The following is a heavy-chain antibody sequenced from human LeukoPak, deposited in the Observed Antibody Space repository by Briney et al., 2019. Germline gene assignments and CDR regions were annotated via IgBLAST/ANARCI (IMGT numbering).Heavy chain of an antibody. CDR2: IYHSGST. J-gene: IGHJ4*02. Sequence: PSETLFLTCAVSGYSISSGYYWGWIRQPPGKGLEWIGSIYHSGSTYYNPSLKSRVTISVDTSKNQFSLKLSSVTAADTAVYYCARVLIAVYYFDYWGQGTLVTVSS. CDR3: ARVLIAVYYFDY. CDR1: GYSISSGYY. D-gene: IGHD6-19*01. V-gene: IGHV4-38-2*01.